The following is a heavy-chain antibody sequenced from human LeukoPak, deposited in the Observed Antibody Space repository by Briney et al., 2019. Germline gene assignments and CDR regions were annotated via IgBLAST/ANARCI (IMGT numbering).Heavy chain of an antibody. J-gene: IGHJ4*02. CDR1: GFTFSSYA. D-gene: IGHD3-22*01. CDR2: IIGSGGST. V-gene: IGHV3-23*01. CDR3: AKGSLVVVITDYYFDS. Sequence: GGSLRLSCAASGFTFSSYAMSWIRLAPGKGLEWVSGIIGSGGSTYHADSVKGRFTISRDNSKNTMYLQMYSLRAEDTAVYYCAKGSLVVVITDYYFDSWGQGTLVTVSS.